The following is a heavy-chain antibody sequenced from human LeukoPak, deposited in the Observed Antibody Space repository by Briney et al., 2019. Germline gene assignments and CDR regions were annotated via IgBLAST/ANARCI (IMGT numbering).Heavy chain of an antibody. CDR2: IIPILGIA. CDR3: ARDRIAAAGNAFDI. Sequence: SVKVSCKASGGTFSSYAISWVRQAPGQGLEWMGRIIPILGIANYAQKFQGRVTITADKSTSTAYMELSILRSDDTAVYYCARDRIAAAGNAFDIWGQGTMVTVSS. CDR1: GGTFSSYA. V-gene: IGHV1-69*04. D-gene: IGHD6-13*01. J-gene: IGHJ3*02.